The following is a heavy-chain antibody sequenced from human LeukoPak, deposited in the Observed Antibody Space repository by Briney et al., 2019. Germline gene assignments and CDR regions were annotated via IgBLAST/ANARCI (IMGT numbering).Heavy chain of an antibody. CDR3: AGEFTYYYDSSGYYPPTVVDY. Sequence: GRSLRLSCAASGFTFSSYAMPWVRQAPGKGLEWVAVISYDGSNKYYADSVKGRFTISRDNSKNTLYLQMNSLRAEDTAVYYCAGEFTYYYDSSGYYPPTVVDYWGQGTLVTVSS. J-gene: IGHJ4*02. D-gene: IGHD3-22*01. CDR2: ISYDGSNK. V-gene: IGHV3-30-3*02. CDR1: GFTFSSYA.